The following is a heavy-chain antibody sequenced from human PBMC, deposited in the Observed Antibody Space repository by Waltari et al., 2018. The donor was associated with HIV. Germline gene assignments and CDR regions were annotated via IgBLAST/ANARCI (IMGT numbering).Heavy chain of an antibody. CDR2: INHSGST. CDR1: GGSFSGYY. Sequence: QVQLQQWGAGLLKPSETLSLTCAVYGGSFSGYYWSWIRQPPGKGLEWIGEINHSGSTNYNPSLKSRVNISVDTSKNQFSLKLSSVTAADTAVYYCARGGQTVAGQTPIDYWGQGTLVTVSS. CDR3: ARGGQTVAGQTPIDY. V-gene: IGHV4-34*01. J-gene: IGHJ4*02. D-gene: IGHD6-19*01.